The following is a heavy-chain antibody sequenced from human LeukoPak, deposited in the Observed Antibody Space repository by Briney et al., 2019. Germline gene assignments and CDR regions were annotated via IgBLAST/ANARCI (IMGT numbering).Heavy chain of an antibody. V-gene: IGHV3-23*01. CDR2: ISGRGGST. CDR3: AKDLGKDDTIFGSAPLDY. Sequence: GGSLRLSCAASGFTFSSYAVSWVRQAPGKGREWGSAISGRGGSTYYADSVKGRFTISRDNSKHTLYLKMNSLRAEDTAVYYCAKDLGKDDTIFGSAPLDYWGQGTLVTVSS. D-gene: IGHD3-3*01. J-gene: IGHJ4*02. CDR1: GFTFSSYA.